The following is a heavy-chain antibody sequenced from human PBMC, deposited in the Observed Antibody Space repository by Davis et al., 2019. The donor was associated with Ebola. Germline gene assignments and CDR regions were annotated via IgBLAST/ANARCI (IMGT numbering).Heavy chain of an antibody. V-gene: IGHV5-51*01. CDR3: ARTAFWSGYPYYFDY. CDR2: IYPGDSDT. J-gene: IGHJ4*02. CDR1: GYSFTSYW. D-gene: IGHD3-3*01. Sequence: GESLKISCKGSGYSFTSYWIGWVCQMPGKGLEWMGIIYPGDSDTRYSPSFQGQVTISADKSISTAYLQWSSLKASDTAMYYCARTAFWSGYPYYFDYWGQGTLVTVSS.